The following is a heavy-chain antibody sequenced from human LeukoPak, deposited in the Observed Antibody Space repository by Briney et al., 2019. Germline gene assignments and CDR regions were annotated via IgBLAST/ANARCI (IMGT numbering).Heavy chain of an antibody. Sequence: ASVKVSCKASGYTFTSYDINWVRQATGQGLEWMGWISAYNGNTNYAQKLQGRVTMTTDTSTSTAYMELRSLRSDDTAVYYCARESARGWIQLWPCFDYWGQGTLVTVSS. J-gene: IGHJ4*02. CDR3: ARESARGWIQLWPCFDY. CDR2: ISAYNGNT. D-gene: IGHD5-18*01. CDR1: GYTFTSYD. V-gene: IGHV1-18*01.